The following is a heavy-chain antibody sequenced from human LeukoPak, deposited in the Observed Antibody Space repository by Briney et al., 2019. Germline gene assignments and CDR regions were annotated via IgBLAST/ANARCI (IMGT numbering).Heavy chain of an antibody. J-gene: IGHJ6*02. CDR1: GYSFSKYW. Sequence: GESLKISCTASGYSFSKYWSGWVRQTPGKGLEWMGFFYSDESLIRYSPSFEGQVTISADNSINTAYLQWNSLKASDTAMYYCGRYGLSGNGYTSYFYYGMDFWGQGTAVTVSS. D-gene: IGHD5-24*01. CDR3: GRYGLSGNGYTSYFYYGMDF. CDR2: FYSDESLI. V-gene: IGHV5-51*01.